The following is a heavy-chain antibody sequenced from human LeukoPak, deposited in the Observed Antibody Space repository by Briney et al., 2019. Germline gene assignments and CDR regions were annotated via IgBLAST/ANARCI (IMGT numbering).Heavy chain of an antibody. Sequence: NPGGSLRLSCAASGFTFSSYSMTWVRQAPGKGLEWVSSISSSSSYIYYADSVKGRFTISRDNAKNSLYLQMNSLRAEDTAVYYCARDPGIDSGSYPIDYWGQGTLVTVSS. CDR3: ARDPGIDSGSYPIDY. V-gene: IGHV3-21*06. CDR1: GFTFSSYS. J-gene: IGHJ4*02. D-gene: IGHD3-10*01. CDR2: ISSSSSYI.